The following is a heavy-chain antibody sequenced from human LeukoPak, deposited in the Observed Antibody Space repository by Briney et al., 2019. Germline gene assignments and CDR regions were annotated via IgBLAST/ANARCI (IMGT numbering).Heavy chain of an antibody. CDR3: ARDPGYSGYSDY. CDR1: GFTFSDYY. Sequence: GGSLRLSCAASGFTFSDYYMSWIRQAPGKGLEWVSYISSSGSYTDYADSVKGRFTISRDNAKNSLNLQMNSLRAEDTAVYYCARDPGYSGYSDYWGQGTLVTVSS. D-gene: IGHD5-12*01. V-gene: IGHV3-11*05. CDR2: ISSSGSYT. J-gene: IGHJ4*02.